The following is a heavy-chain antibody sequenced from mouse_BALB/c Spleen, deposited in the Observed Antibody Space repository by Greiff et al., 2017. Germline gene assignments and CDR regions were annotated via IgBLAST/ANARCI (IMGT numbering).Heavy chain of an antibody. CDR3: ARGGYLYAIDY. CDR1: GYAFSSSW. Sequence: VQLQQSGPELVKPGASVKISCKASGYAFSSSWMNWVKQRPGQGLEWIGRIYPGDGDTNYNGKFKGKATLTADKSSSTAYMQLSSLTSVDSAVYFCARGGYLYAIDYWGQGTSVTVSS. CDR2: IYPGDGDT. V-gene: IGHV1-82*01. D-gene: IGHD2-2*01. J-gene: IGHJ4*01.